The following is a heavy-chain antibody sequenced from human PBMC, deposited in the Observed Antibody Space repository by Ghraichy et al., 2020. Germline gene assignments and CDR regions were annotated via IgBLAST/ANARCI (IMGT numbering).Heavy chain of an antibody. Sequence: SVKVSCKASGGTFSRYAISWVRQAPGHGLEWMGGLIPIFGTPNYAQKFQGRVTITADEPTTTAYMELSSLRSEDTAVYYCAKSRYYGSGSYLTMRDNHYYGMDVWGQGTTVTVSS. J-gene: IGHJ6*02. V-gene: IGHV1-69*13. D-gene: IGHD3-10*01. CDR3: AKSRYYGSGSYLTMRDNHYYGMDV. CDR2: LIPIFGTP. CDR1: GGTFSRYA.